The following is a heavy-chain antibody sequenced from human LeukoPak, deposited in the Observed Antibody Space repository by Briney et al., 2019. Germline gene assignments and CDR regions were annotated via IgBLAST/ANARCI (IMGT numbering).Heavy chain of an antibody. CDR2: ISYDGSNK. CDR1: GFTFSSYG. CDR3: ARDQFTVTTWYYFDY. Sequence: GGSLRLSCAASGFTFSSYGMHWVRQAPGKGLEWVAVISYDGSNKYYADSVKGRFTISRDNSKNTLYLQMNSLRAEDTAVYYCARDQFTVTTWYYFDYWGQGTLVTVSS. D-gene: IGHD4-17*01. J-gene: IGHJ4*02. V-gene: IGHV3-30*03.